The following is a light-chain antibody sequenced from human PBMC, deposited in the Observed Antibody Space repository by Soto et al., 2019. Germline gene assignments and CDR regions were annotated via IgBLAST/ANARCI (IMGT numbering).Light chain of an antibody. CDR2: GVS. J-gene: IGKJ4*01. V-gene: IGKV3-20*01. CDR3: QQYGTSPPLT. CDR1: QSVSSNY. Sequence: EIVLTQSPGTLSLSPGERATLSCRASQSVSSNYLAWYQQKPGQAPRLLIYGVSSRATGIPDRFSGSGSATDFTLTISRLEPEDFAVYYCQQYGTSPPLTFGGGTKVAIK.